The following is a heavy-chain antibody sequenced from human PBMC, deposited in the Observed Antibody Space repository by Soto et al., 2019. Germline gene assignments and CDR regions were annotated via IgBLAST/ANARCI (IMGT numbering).Heavy chain of an antibody. CDR1: GGSISSSSYY. V-gene: IGHV4-39*01. J-gene: IGHJ6*02. CDR3: ARLKGIAGYYYYYGMDV. CDR2: IYYSGST. Sequence: KPSETLSLTCTVSGGSISSSSYYWGWIRQPPGKGLEWIGSIYYSGSTYYNPPLKSRVTISVDTSKNQFSLKLSSVTAADTAVYYCARLKGIAGYYYYYGMDVWGQGTTVTVSS. D-gene: IGHD6-13*01.